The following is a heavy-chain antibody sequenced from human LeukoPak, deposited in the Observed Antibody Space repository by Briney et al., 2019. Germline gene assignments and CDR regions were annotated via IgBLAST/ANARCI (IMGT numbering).Heavy chain of an antibody. CDR3: ARDNCSGGSCYPNWLDP. Sequence: SETLSLTCTVSGGSISSYYWSWIRQPPGKGLEWIGYIYYSGSTNYNPSLKSRVTISVDTSKNQFSLKLSSVTAADTAVYYCARDNCSGGSCYPNWLDPWGQGTLVTVSS. D-gene: IGHD2-15*01. CDR1: GGSISSYY. V-gene: IGHV4-59*01. CDR2: IYYSGST. J-gene: IGHJ5*02.